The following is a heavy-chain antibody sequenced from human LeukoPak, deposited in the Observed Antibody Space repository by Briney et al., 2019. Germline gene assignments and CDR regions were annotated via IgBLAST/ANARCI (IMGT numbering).Heavy chain of an antibody. Sequence: GGTLRLSCAASGFTFSTYGMSWVRQAPGKGLEWVSGISGSGGSKYYADSVKGRFTISRDNSKNTVYLQMNSLRPEDTALYYCARDKSYFGSGNYHYFDSWGQGALVIVSS. CDR2: ISGSGGSK. V-gene: IGHV3-23*01. CDR3: ARDKSYFGSGNYHYFDS. CDR1: GFTFSTYG. J-gene: IGHJ4*02. D-gene: IGHD3-10*01.